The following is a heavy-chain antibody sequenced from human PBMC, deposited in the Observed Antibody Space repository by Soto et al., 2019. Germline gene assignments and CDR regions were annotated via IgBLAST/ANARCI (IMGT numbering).Heavy chain of an antibody. CDR2: IYPGDSDT. J-gene: IGHJ4*02. Sequence: PGESLKISCYASGYSFTTYWIGWVLQMLGQCLEWMGIIYPGDSDTRYSPSFQVQVTISAEKSISTAYLQWSSLKASDSAMFYRARKDIAGNSVDFWGQGILVTVS. CDR1: GYSFTTYW. D-gene: IGHD6-13*01. V-gene: IGHV5-51*01. CDR3: ARKDIAGNSVDF.